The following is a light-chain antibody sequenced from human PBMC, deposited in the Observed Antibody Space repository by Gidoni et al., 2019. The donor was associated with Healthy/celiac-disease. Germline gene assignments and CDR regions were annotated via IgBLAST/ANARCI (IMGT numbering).Light chain of an antibody. Sequence: EIVLTQSPGTLSLSPGERATLSCRASQSISSSYLAWYQQKPGQAPRLLIYCASSRATGIPDRFSGSGSGTDFTLTISRLEPEDFAVYYCQQYGSSPPCSFGQGTKLEIK. CDR3: QQYGSSPPCS. V-gene: IGKV3-20*01. J-gene: IGKJ2*04. CDR1: QSISSSY. CDR2: CAS.